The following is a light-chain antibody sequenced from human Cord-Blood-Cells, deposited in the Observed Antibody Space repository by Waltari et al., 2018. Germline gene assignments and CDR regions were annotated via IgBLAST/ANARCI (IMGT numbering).Light chain of an antibody. CDR2: DVS. CDR3: SSYTSSNVV. CDR1: SSDVGGYNY. V-gene: IGLV2-14*01. Sequence: QSALTQPASVSGSPGQSITISCTGTSSDVGGYNYVSWYQQHPAKAPKLMIYDVSKRPSGVSIRFSGSKSGNTASLTISGLQAEDEADYYCSSYTSSNVVFGGGTKLTVL. J-gene: IGLJ2*01.